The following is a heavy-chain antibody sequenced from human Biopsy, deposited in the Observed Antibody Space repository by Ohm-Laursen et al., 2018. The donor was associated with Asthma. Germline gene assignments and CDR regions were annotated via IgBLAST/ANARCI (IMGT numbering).Heavy chain of an antibody. CDR1: GYTFIGCP. V-gene: IGHV1-2*06. CDR3: ARGQKSAGERWFDP. CDR2: INPNSGGT. D-gene: IGHD6-13*01. J-gene: IGHJ5*02. Sequence: ASVKVSCKASGYTFIGCPIHWMRQAPGQGLEWMGRINPNSGGTNYAQKFQGRVTMTRDTSISTAYMEVSRLRSDDTAVYYSARGQKSAGERWFDPGGQGTLVTVSS.